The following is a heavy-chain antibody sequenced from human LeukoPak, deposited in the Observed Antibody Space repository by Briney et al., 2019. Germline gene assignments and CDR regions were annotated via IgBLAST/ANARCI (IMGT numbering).Heavy chain of an antibody. CDR2: IYDSGST. CDR3: ARWRIAVAGGFDY. CDR1: GGSIRSSYYY. V-gene: IGHV4-39*07. J-gene: IGHJ4*02. D-gene: IGHD6-19*01. Sequence: SETLSLTCTVSGGSIRSSYYYWGWIRQPPGKGLEWIGSIYDSGSTYYNPSLKSRVTISVDTSKNQFSLKLSSVTAADTAVYYCARWRIAVAGGFDYWGQGTLVTVSS.